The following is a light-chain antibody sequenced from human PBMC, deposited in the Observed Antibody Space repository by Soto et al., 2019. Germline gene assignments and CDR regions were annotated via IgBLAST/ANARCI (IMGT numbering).Light chain of an antibody. J-gene: IGKJ3*01. Sequence: DIQMTQSPSSLSASVGDRVTITCRASQTIIRYLNWYQQKPGRAPNLLIYAASSLQSGVPSRFSGSGSGTEFTLTISSLQPEDFATYYCHHSDSTLFTFGPGTKVEIK. CDR3: HHSDSTLFT. CDR2: AAS. V-gene: IGKV1-39*01. CDR1: QTIIRY.